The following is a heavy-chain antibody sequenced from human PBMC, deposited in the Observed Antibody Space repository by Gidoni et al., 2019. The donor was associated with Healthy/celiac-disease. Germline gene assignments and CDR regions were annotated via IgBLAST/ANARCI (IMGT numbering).Heavy chain of an antibody. J-gene: IGHJ4*02. CDR1: GFTFSDYY. Sequence: QVQLVESGGGLVKPGGSLRLSCAASGFTFSDYYMSWIRQAPGKGLVWVSYISSSSSYTNYADSVKGRFTISRDNAKNSLYLQMNSLRAEDTAVYYCARDLGTNDGTYYFDYWGQGTLVTVSS. CDR2: ISSSSSYT. D-gene: IGHD1-1*01. CDR3: ARDLGTNDGTYYFDY. V-gene: IGHV3-11*05.